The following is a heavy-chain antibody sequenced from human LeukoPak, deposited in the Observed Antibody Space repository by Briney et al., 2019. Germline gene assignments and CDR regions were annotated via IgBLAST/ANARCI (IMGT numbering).Heavy chain of an antibody. CDR1: GYTFTSYD. CDR2: MNPNSGNT. D-gene: IGHD5-12*01. J-gene: IGHJ6*03. CDR3: ARRGYEPLYYYYYMDV. Sequence: ASVKVSCKASGYTFTSYDINWVRQATGQGLEWMGWMNPNSGNTGYAQKFQGRVTMTRNTSISTAYMELSSLRSEDTAVYYCARRGYEPLYYYYYMDVRGKGTTVTISS. V-gene: IGHV1-8*01.